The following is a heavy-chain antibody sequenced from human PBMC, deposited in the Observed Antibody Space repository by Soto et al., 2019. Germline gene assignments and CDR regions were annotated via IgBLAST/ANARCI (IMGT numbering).Heavy chain of an antibody. CDR2: IYPGDSDT. J-gene: IGHJ6*02. D-gene: IGHD2-2*01. CDR1: GYSFTSYW. Sequence: VESLKISGKGSGYSFTSYWIGWVRPLPGKGLEWMGIIYPGDSDTRYSPSFQGQVTISADKSISTAYLQWSSLKASDTAMYYCARLEGSTSRVPHEGYYYGMDVWGQGTTVTVS. CDR3: ARLEGSTSRVPHEGYYYGMDV. V-gene: IGHV5-51*01.